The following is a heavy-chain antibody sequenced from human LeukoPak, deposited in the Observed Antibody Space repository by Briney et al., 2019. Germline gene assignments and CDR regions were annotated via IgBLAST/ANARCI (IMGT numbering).Heavy chain of an antibody. D-gene: IGHD2-15*01. J-gene: IGHJ3*02. CDR1: GGSISSYY. V-gene: IGHV4-4*07. Sequence: SETLSLTCTVSGGSISSYYWSWIRQPAGKGLEWIGRIYTSGSTNYNPSLKSRVTMSVDTSKNQFSLKLSSVTAADTAVYYCARAKDRPLLHMADAFDIWGQGTMVTVSS. CDR2: IYTSGST. CDR3: ARAKDRPLLHMADAFDI.